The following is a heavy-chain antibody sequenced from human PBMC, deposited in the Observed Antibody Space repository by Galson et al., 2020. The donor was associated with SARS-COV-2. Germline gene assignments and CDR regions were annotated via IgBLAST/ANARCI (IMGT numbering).Heavy chain of an antibody. CDR2: ITTFSTYI. D-gene: IGHD1-1*01. J-gene: IGHJ6*03. V-gene: IGHV3-21*01. CDR1: GFTFSTYT. Sequence: GESLKISCAASGFTFSTYTMNWVRQVPGKGLEWVSTITTFSTYINYADSVKGRFTISRDNANNSLYLQMDSLRAGDTAVYFCARTGTPHYYYSYYGGLWARGTAVSVPS. CDR3: ARTGTPHYYYSYYGGL.